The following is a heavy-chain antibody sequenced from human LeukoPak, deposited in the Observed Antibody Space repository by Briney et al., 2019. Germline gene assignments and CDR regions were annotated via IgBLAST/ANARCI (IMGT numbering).Heavy chain of an antibody. CDR2: ISAYNGNT. Sequence: GASVKVSCKASGYTFTSYGISWVRQAPGQGLEWMGWISAYNGNTNYAQKLQGRVTMTTDTSTSTAYMELRSLRSDDTAVYYCARGRTKYYYDSSPEFGPWGQGTLVTVSS. CDR3: ARGRTKYYYDSSPEFGP. CDR1: GYTFTSYG. V-gene: IGHV1-18*01. D-gene: IGHD3-22*01. J-gene: IGHJ5*02.